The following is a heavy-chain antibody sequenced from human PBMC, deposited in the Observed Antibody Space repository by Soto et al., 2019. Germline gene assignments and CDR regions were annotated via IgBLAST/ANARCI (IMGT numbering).Heavy chain of an antibody. CDR2: IYFSGSA. CDR1: GGSITSYY. V-gene: IGHV4-59*08. Sequence: SETLSLTCTVSGGSITSYYWSWIRQPPGKGLEWIGYIYFSGSANYNPSLKIRVTISVDTSKNQFSLKLSSVTAAATAVSYFARRYSGSGEYWGQGTLVTVSS. D-gene: IGHD5-12*01. J-gene: IGHJ4*02. CDR3: ARRYSGSGEY.